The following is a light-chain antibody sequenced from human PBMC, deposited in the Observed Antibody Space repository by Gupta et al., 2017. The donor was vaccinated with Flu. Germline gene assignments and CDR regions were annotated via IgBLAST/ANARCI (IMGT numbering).Light chain of an antibody. V-gene: IGLV2-14*01. CDR1: SSDIGAYNY. J-gene: IGLJ3*02. Sequence: QSALTQPASVSGSPGQSITLSCTGTSSDIGAYNYVSWYQQHPGEPHKLMIYEVSYWPSGISDRFSGSKSGNTASLXIXGLQAGXEADYYCSAYTGSVVVFGGGTKVAVL. CDR2: EVS. CDR3: SAYTGSVVV.